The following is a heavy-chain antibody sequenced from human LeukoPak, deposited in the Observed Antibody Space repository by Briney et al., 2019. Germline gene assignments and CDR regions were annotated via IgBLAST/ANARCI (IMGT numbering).Heavy chain of an antibody. CDR3: ANEGPNSSPHDAFDI. CDR2: IIPIFGTA. J-gene: IGHJ3*02. Sequence: SVKVSCKASGGTFSSYAISWVRQAPGRGLEWMGGIIPIFGTANYAQKFQGRVTITADESTSTAYMELSSLRSEDTAVYYCANEGPNSSPHDAFDIWGQGTMVTVSS. V-gene: IGHV1-69*13. CDR1: GGTFSSYA. D-gene: IGHD6-6*01.